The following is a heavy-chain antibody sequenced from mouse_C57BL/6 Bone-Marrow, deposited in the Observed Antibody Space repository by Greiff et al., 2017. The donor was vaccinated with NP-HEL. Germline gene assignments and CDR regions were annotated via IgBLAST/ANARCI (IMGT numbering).Heavy chain of an antibody. CDR1: GFTFSSYG. J-gene: IGHJ3*01. Sequence: DVMLVESGGDLVKPGGSLKLSCAASGFTFSSYGMSWVRQTPDKRLEWVATISSGGSYTYYPDSVKGRFTISRDTAKNTLYLQMSSLKSEDTAMYYCARDGYYVGWFAYWGQGTLVTVSA. CDR3: ARDGYYVGWFAY. CDR2: ISSGGSYT. V-gene: IGHV5-6*02. D-gene: IGHD2-3*01.